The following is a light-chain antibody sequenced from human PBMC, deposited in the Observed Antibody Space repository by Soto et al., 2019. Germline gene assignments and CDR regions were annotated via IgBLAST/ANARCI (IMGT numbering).Light chain of an antibody. V-gene: IGKV3-20*01. CDR2: DAS. CDR3: QQYGDSPVT. Sequence: EIVLTASPGTLSVSPGESATLSYLASQSVNSYLAWYQQKPGQAPRLLISDASDRATGIPDRFSGSGSGTDFTLTISRLVPEDFAVYYCQQYGDSPVTFGQGTKVDIK. J-gene: IGKJ1*01. CDR1: QSVNSY.